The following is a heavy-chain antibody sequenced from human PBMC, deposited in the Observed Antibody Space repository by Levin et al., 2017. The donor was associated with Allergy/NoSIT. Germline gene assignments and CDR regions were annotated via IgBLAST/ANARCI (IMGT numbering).Heavy chain of an antibody. CDR1: GFTLNSYA. Sequence: GGSLRLSCAASGFTLNSYAMSWVRQAPGKGLEWVSSLSASGGGIYYADSVKGRFTISRDDSKNTLYLQMNSLRAEDTAVYYCAKTINSEYWGQGTLVTVSS. V-gene: IGHV3-23*01. CDR2: LSASGGGI. J-gene: IGHJ4*02. CDR3: AKTINSEY. D-gene: IGHD2-21*01.